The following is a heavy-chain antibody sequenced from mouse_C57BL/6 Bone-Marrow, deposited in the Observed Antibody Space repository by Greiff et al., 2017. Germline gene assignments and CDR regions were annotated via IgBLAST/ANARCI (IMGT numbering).Heavy chain of an antibody. J-gene: IGHJ3*01. CDR2: IDPEPGGT. CDR3: TREGIYYDYDGGGPAWFAY. V-gene: IGHV1-15*01. D-gene: IGHD2-4*01. CDR1: GYTFTDYE. Sequence: QVQLQQSGAELVRPGASVTLSCKASGYTFTDYEMHWVKQTPVHGLEWIGAIDPEPGGTAYNQKFKGKAILTADKYSSTAYMELRSLTSEDSAVYYCTREGIYYDYDGGGPAWFAYWGQGTLVTVSA.